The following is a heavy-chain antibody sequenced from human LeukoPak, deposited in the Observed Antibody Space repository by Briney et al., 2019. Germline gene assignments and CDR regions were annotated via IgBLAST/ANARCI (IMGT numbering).Heavy chain of an antibody. CDR2: LSGGGEYT. D-gene: IGHD3-16*01. Sequence: GGSLRLSCAASGFTFSSYAMSWVRQAPGKGLEWVSALSGGGEYTYSADSVKGRFTISRDNSKNMLYLQMNSLRAEDTAVYYCATITYFDYIWGRFVSWGQGTLDTVSS. V-gene: IGHV3-23*01. J-gene: IGHJ4*02. CDR1: GFTFSSYA. CDR3: ATITYFDYIWGRFVS.